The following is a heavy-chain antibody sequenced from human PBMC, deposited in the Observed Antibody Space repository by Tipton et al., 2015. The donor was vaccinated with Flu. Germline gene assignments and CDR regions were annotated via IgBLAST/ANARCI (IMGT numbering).Heavy chain of an antibody. J-gene: IGHJ4*02. CDR3: ARHAKTGIDY. V-gene: IGHV4-59*08. CDR1: GGSISSYY. D-gene: IGHD3-10*01. CDR2: IYYSGST. Sequence: TLSLTCTVSGGSISSYYWSWIRQPPGKGLGWIGYIYYSGSTNYNPSLKSRVTISVDTSKNQFSLKLSSVTAADTAVYYCARHAKTGIDYWGQGTLVTVSS.